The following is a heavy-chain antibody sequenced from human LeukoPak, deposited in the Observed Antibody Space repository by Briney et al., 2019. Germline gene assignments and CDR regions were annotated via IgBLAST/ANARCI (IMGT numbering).Heavy chain of an antibody. CDR2: ISGSGGST. J-gene: IGHJ1*01. CDR1: GFTFSSYA. V-gene: IGHV3-23*01. CDR3: AMDPYGDYVGMGYFQH. Sequence: GGSLRLSCAASGFTFSSYAMSWVRQAPGKGLEWVSAISGSGGSTYYADSVKGRFTISRDNSKNTLYLQMNSLRAEDTAVYYCAMDPYGDYVGMGYFQHWRQGTLVTVSS. D-gene: IGHD4-17*01.